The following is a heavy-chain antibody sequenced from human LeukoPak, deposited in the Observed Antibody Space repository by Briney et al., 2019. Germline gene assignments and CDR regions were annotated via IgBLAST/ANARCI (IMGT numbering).Heavy chain of an antibody. V-gene: IGHV1-2*02. J-gene: IGHJ4*02. CDR1: GYTFTGYY. CDR2: INPNSGGT. D-gene: IGHD1-26*01. CDR3: ARRHSVGAANDY. Sequence: ASVKVSCKASGYTFTGYYMHWVRQAPGQGLEWMGWINPNSGGTNYAQKFQGRVTMTRDTSISTAYMELSRLRSDDTAVYYCARRHSVGAANDYWGQGTLVTVSS.